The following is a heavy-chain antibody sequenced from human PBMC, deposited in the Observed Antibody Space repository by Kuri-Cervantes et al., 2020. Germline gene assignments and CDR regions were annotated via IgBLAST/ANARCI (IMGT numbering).Heavy chain of an antibody. CDR3: AGPSCDGSCYEDLDAFDI. CDR1: GYTFTGYY. Sequence: ASVKVSCKASGYTFTGYYMHWVRQAPGQGLEWMGWINAGNGNTKYSQKFQGRVTITRDTSASTAYMELSSLRSEDTAVYYCAGPSCDGSCYEDLDAFDIWGQGTMVTVSS. D-gene: IGHD2-15*01. J-gene: IGHJ3*02. CDR2: INAGNGNT. V-gene: IGHV1-3*01.